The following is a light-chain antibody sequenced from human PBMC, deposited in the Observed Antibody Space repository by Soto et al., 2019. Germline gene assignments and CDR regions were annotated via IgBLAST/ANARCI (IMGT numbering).Light chain of an antibody. CDR1: SSDVGSYNL. V-gene: IGLV2-23*01. Sequence: QSVLTQPASVSGSPGQSITISCTGTSSDVGSYNLVSWYQQHPGKAPKLMIYEGSKRPSGVSNRFSGSKSGNTASLTISGLQAEDEADYYCCSYADSTTNDVFGTGTKVTVL. CDR3: CSYADSTTNDV. J-gene: IGLJ1*01. CDR2: EGS.